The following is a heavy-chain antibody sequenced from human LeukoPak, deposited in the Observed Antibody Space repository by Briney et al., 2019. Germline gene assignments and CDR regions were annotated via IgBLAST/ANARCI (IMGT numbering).Heavy chain of an antibody. CDR1: GGSFSGYY. CDR3: ARDHGASSGWYWTSYGMDV. J-gene: IGHJ6*02. Sequence: SETLSLTCAVYGGSFSGYYWSWIRQPPGKGLEWIGEINHNGSTNYNPSLKSRVTISVDTSKNQFSLKLSSVTAADTAVYYCARDHGASSGWYWTSYGMDVWGQGTTVTVSS. V-gene: IGHV4-34*01. CDR2: INHNGST. D-gene: IGHD6-19*01.